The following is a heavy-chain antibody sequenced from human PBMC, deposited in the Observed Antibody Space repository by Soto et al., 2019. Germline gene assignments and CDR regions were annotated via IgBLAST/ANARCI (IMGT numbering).Heavy chain of an antibody. CDR3: AKEYGSTWIDH. D-gene: IGHD6-13*01. CDR1: GFTFSTYG. CDR2: MSYDGTKQ. J-gene: IGHJ4*02. V-gene: IGHV3-30*18. Sequence: QVQLVESGGGVFQPGRSLRLSCAASGFTFSTYGMHWVRQAPGKGLERVAAMSYDGTKQYYVDSVKGRFTISRDNSRNSLFLRLNSLRDEYTAVYYCAKEYGSTWIDHWGQGTPVTVSS.